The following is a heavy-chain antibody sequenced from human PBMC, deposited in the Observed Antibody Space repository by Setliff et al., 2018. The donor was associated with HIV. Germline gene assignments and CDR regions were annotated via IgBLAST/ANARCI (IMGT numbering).Heavy chain of an antibody. Sequence: ASVKVSCKASGYTFTGYYMHWVRQAPGQGLEWMGWINPNSGGTNYAQKFQDRFTMTMDTSISTAYMELSRLSSDDTAVYYCARVQQLRQEGYMDVWGQGTTVTVSS. CDR2: INPNSGGT. CDR3: ARVQQLRQEGYMDV. D-gene: IGHD6-13*01. V-gene: IGHV1-2*02. J-gene: IGHJ6*03. CDR1: GYTFTGYY.